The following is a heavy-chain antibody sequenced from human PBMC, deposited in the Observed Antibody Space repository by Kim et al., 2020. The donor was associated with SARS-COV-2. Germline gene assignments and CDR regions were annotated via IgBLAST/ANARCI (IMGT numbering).Heavy chain of an antibody. Sequence: GGSLRLSCAASGFTFSSYAMSWVRQAPGKGLEWVSAISGSGGSTYYADSVKGRFTISRDNSKNTLYLQMNSLRAEDTAVYYCAKISAGATIPSIDPWGQGTLVTVSS. V-gene: IGHV3-23*01. CDR2: ISGSGGST. J-gene: IGHJ5*02. CDR3: AKISAGATIPSIDP. D-gene: IGHD1-26*01. CDR1: GFTFSSYA.